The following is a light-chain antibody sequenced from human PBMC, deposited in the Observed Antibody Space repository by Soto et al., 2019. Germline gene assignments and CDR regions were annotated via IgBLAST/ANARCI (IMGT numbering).Light chain of an antibody. V-gene: IGKV1-8*01. J-gene: IGKJ1*01. CDR1: QGISSY. CDR3: QQYYSYTLT. CDR2: AAS. Sequence: AILMTQSPSSFSASTGDRVTITCRASQGISSYLDWYQQKPGKAPKLLIYAASTLQSGVPSRFSGSGYGTDLTITISCLQYEDFATYYCQQYYSYTLTFGQGTKVDIK.